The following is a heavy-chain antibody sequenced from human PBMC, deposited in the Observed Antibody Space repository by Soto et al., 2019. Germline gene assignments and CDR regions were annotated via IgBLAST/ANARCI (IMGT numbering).Heavy chain of an antibody. CDR1: GYTFTSYG. V-gene: IGHV1-18*01. CDR3: ARDWAYSSTRYYYFYGMDV. J-gene: IGHJ6*02. CDR2: ISAYNGNT. Sequence: AAGKGSCDASGYTFTSYGISWARQAPGQGLEWMGWISAYNGNTNYAQKLQGRVTMTTDTSTSTAYMELRSLRSDDTAVYYCARDWAYSSTRYYYFYGMDVWGQGTTVPVYS. D-gene: IGHD6-13*01.